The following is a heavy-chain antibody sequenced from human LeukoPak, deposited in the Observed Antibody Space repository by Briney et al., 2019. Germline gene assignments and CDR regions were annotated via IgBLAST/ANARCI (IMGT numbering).Heavy chain of an antibody. CDR3: ARTLWQEVGY. V-gene: IGHV4-38-2*02. J-gene: IGHJ4*02. CDR2: IYHSGNT. D-gene: IGHD2-21*01. CDR1: GYSISSGYY. Sequence: SETLSLTCTVSGYSISSGYYWGWIRQPPGKGLEWNGSIYHSGNTYYNPSLKSRVTISVDTSKNQFSLKLNSVTAADTAVYFCARTLWQEVGYWGQGTLVTVSS.